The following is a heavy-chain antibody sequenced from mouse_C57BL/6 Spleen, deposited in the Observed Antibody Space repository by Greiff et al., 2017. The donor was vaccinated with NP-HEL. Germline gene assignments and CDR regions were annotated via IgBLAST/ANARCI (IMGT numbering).Heavy chain of an antibody. CDR1: GFTFSSYT. CDR3: ARHGAMDY. J-gene: IGHJ4*01. CDR2: ISGGGGNT. V-gene: IGHV5-9*01. Sequence: EVKLVESGGGLVKPGGSLKLSCAASGFTFSSYTMSWVRKTPEKRLEWVATISGGGGNTYYPDSVKGRFTISRDNAKNTLYLQMSSLRSEDTALYYCARHGAMDYWGQGTSVTVSS.